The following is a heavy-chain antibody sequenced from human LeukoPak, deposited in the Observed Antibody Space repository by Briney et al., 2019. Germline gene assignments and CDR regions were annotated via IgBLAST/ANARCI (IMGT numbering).Heavy chain of an antibody. V-gene: IGHV4-39*01. CDR1: GGSISSSSYY. CDR3: ARLKNGYSSSWYVVSWFDP. J-gene: IGHJ5*02. CDR2: IYYSGST. Sequence: SETLSLTCTVSGGSISSSSYYWGWIRQPPGKGLEWIGSIYYSGSTYYNPSLKSRVTISVDTSKNQFSLKLSSVTAADTAVYYCARLKNGYSSSWYVVSWFDPWGQGTLVTVSS. D-gene: IGHD6-13*01.